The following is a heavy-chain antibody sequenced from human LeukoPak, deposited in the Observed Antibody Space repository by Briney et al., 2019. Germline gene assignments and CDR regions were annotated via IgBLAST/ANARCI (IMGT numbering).Heavy chain of an antibody. CDR1: GYTFTGYY. D-gene: IGHD3-22*01. Sequence: ASVKVSCKASGYTFTGYYMHWVRQAPGQGLEWMGWINPNNGGTNYAQKFQGRVTMTRDTSISTAYMELSRLRSDDTAVYYCAREGYYDSSGYRDYWGQGTLVTVSS. J-gene: IGHJ4*02. CDR3: AREGYYDSSGYRDY. CDR2: INPNNGGT. V-gene: IGHV1-2*02.